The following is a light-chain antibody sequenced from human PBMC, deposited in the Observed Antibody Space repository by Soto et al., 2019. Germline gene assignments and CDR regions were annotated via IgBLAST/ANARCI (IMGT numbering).Light chain of an antibody. CDR1: SSDVGGYNY. V-gene: IGLV2-14*01. Sequence: QSALTQPASVSGSPGQSITISCNGTSSDVGGYNYVSWYQQHPGKAPKLMIYDVSNRPSGVSNRFSGSKSGNTASLTISGLQAEDEADYYCSSYISSSTNYVFGTGTKLTVL. J-gene: IGLJ1*01. CDR2: DVS. CDR3: SSYISSSTNYV.